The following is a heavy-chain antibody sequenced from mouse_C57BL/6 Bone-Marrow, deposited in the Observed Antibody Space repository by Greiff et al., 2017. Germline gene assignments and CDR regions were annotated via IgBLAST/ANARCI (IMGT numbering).Heavy chain of an antibody. CDR2: ISNLAYSI. D-gene: IGHD3-3*01. J-gene: IGHJ2*01. Sequence: EVKLVESGGGLVQPGGSLKLSCAASVFTFSDYGMAWVRQAPRKGPEWVAFISNLAYSIYYADTVTGRFTISRENAKNTLYLEMSSLRSEDTAMYYCARGGTGYFDYWGQGTTLTVSS. CDR3: ARGGTGYFDY. CDR1: VFTFSDYG. V-gene: IGHV5-15*01.